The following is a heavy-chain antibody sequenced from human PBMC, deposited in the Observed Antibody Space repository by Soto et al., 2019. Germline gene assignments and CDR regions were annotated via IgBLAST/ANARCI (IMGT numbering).Heavy chain of an antibody. D-gene: IGHD6-19*01. J-gene: IGHJ4*02. CDR2: ISYDGSNK. Sequence: QVQLVESGGGVVQPGRSLRLSCAAPGFTFSSYGMHWVRQAPGKGLEWVAVISYDGSNKYYADSVKGRFTISRDNSKNTLYLQMNSLRAEDTAVYYCAKDRKSRGSGCLYWGQGTLVTVSS. V-gene: IGHV3-30*18. CDR3: AKDRKSRGSGCLY. CDR1: GFTFSSYG.